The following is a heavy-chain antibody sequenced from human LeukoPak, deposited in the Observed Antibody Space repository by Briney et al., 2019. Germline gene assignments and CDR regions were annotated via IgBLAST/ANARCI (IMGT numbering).Heavy chain of an antibody. CDR3: ARAGAYSSSGDYY. CDR1: GFTFSSYW. D-gene: IGHD6-13*01. Sequence: GGSLRLSCAASGFTFSSYWMHWVRQAPGEGLVWVSRINSDGSSNSSAAVERRLSIISGDYTKNTQFQQMNSQSAEETAVYYCARAGAYSSSGDYYWGQGTLVTVSS. CDR2: INSDGSSN. V-gene: IGHV3-74*01. J-gene: IGHJ4*02.